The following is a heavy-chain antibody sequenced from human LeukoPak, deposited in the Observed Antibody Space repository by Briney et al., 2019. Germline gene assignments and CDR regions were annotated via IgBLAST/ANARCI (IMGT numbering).Heavy chain of an antibody. D-gene: IGHD2-15*01. J-gene: IGHJ4*02. Sequence: SETLSLTCTVSGGSISSGGYYWSWIRQHPGKGLERIGYIYYSGSTYYNPSLKSRVTISVDTSKNQFSLKLSSVTAADTAVYYCARDRRCSGGSCYEGAFDYWGQGTLVTVSS. CDR3: ARDRRCSGGSCYEGAFDY. V-gene: IGHV4-31*03. CDR1: GGSISSGGYY. CDR2: IYYSGST.